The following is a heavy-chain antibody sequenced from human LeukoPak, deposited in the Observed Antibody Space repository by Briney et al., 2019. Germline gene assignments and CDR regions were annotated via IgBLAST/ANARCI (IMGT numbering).Heavy chain of an antibody. D-gene: IGHD3-3*01. Sequence: GGSLRLSCVPSGFPFSSYSMHWVRQAPGKGPEWVTLISYDESNKYYAHSVKGRFTLSRDNSKNTLYLQVDSLRAEDTAVYYCARDGAIRITIFGVVTFDYWGQGTLVTVSS. J-gene: IGHJ4*02. CDR1: GFPFSSYS. V-gene: IGHV3-30-3*01. CDR3: ARDGAIRITIFGVVTFDY. CDR2: ISYDESNK.